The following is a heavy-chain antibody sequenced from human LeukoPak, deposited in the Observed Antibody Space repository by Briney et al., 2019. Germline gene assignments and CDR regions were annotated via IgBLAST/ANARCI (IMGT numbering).Heavy chain of an antibody. CDR2: IKYDSSTI. J-gene: IGHJ4*02. Sequence: GGFLRLSCAASGFTFSSYSMNWVRQAPGKGLEWVSYIKYDSSTIYYGDSVKGRFTISRDNAKNSLYLQMNSLRAEDTAVYYCVRSSGYYPPFDYWGQGTLVTVSS. CDR3: VRSSGYYPPFDY. CDR1: GFTFSSYS. D-gene: IGHD3-22*01. V-gene: IGHV3-48*04.